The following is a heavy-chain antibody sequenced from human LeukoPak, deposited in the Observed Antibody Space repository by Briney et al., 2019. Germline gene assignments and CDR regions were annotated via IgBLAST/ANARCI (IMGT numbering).Heavy chain of an antibody. CDR3: ARSDSRCNYFDY. V-gene: IGHV1-8*02. CDR2: MNPNSGNT. J-gene: IGHJ4*02. D-gene: IGHD3-22*01. CDR1: GYTFTSYD. Sequence: GASVKVSCKASGYTFTSYDINWVRQATGQGLEWMGWMNPNSGNTGYAQKFQGRVTMTRDTSISTAYMELSRLRSDDTAVYYCARSDSRCNYFDYWGQETLVTVSS.